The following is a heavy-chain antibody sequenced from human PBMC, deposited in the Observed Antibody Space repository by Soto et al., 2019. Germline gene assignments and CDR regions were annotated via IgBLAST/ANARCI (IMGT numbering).Heavy chain of an antibody. CDR1: GGSFSGYY. J-gene: IGHJ6*02. D-gene: IGHD3-16*01. V-gene: IGHV4-34*01. Sequence: PSETLSLTCAVYGGSFSGYYWSWIRQPPGKGLEWIGEINHSGSTNYNPSLKSRVTISVDTSKNQFSLKLSSVTAADTAVYYCARSMGGRAYYYYYCGMDVWGQGTTVTVSS. CDR2: INHSGST. CDR3: ARSMGGRAYYYYYCGMDV.